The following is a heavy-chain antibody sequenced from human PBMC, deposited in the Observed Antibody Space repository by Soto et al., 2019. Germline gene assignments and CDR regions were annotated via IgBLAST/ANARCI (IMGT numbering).Heavy chain of an antibody. D-gene: IGHD6-6*01. J-gene: IGHJ4*02. CDR1: GGTFSSYA. V-gene: IGHV1-69*13. CDR2: IIPIFGTA. Sequence: ASVKVSFKASGGTFSSYAISWVRQAPGQVLEWMGGIIPIFGTANYAQKFQGRVTITADESTSTAYMELSSLRSEDTAVYYCARVGYSSSSGYFDYWGQGTLVTVSS. CDR3: ARVGYSSSSGYFDY.